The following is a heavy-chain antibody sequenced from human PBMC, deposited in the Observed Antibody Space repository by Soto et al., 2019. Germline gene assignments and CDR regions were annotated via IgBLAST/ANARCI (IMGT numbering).Heavy chain of an antibody. CDR2: INSGGTNI. V-gene: IGHV3-48*03. J-gene: IGHJ4*02. Sequence: GGSLRLSCAASGFTFSSYEMNWVRQAPGKGLEWVSYINSGGTNIYYADSVKGRFTISRHNAKSSLHLQMNSLRAEDTAVYYCARDKGTDTGAIDNWGQGILVTVSS. CDR1: GFTFSSYE. CDR3: ARDKGTDTGAIDN. D-gene: IGHD2-21*02.